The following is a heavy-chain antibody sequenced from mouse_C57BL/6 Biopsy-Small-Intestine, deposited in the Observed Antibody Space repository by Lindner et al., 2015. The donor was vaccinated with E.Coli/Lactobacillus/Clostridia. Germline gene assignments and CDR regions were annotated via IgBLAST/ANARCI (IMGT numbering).Heavy chain of an antibody. Sequence: VQLQESGPELAKPGASVKISCKASGYTFTDYYVNWVKQSHGKSLEWIGDINPNYGTTSYNQKFKGKATLTVDQSSSTAYMQLNSLTSEDSAVYYCARKGDSHYAMDYWGQGTSVTVSS. CDR2: INPNYGTT. V-gene: IGHV1-39*01. J-gene: IGHJ4*01. D-gene: IGHD6-1*01. CDR1: GYTFTDYY. CDR3: ARKGDSHYAMDY.